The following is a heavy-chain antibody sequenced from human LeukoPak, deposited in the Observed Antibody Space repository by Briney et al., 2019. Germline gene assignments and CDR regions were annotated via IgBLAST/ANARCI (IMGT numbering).Heavy chain of an antibody. D-gene: IGHD6-6*01. J-gene: IGHJ4*02. V-gene: IGHV4-61*02. CDR2: IYTSGST. CDR1: GGSISSGSYY. CDR3: ARHSGSSSYFDY. Sequence: SQTLSLTCTVSGGSISSGSYYWSWIRQPAGKGLEWIGRIYTSGSTNYNPSLKSRVTISVDTSKNQLSLKVSSVTAADTAMYYCARHSGSSSYFDYWGQGTLVTVSS.